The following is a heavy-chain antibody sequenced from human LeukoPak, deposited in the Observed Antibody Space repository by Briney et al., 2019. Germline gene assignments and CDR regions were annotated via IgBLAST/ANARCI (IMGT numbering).Heavy chain of an antibody. CDR2: ITNDGTTT. Sequence: GGSLRLSCAASGFTLSAHWMHWVRQVPGKGLVWVSHITNDGTTTTYADSVKGRFTISRDNAKNTLYLQMNSLRAEDSAVYYCVRDAPNSRFDPWGQGTLVTVSS. D-gene: IGHD2/OR15-2a*01. V-gene: IGHV3-74*01. J-gene: IGHJ5*02. CDR3: VRDAPNSRFDP. CDR1: GFTLSAHW.